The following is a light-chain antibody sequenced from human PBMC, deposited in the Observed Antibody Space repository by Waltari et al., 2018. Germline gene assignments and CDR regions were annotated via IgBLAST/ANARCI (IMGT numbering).Light chain of an antibody. CDR3: QSYDSSLSTSV. V-gene: IGLV1-40*01. CDR1: RSDIGTVYD. CDR2: GNT. J-gene: IGLJ2*01. Sequence: SVLTQPPSVSGTPGQRVTISCTGRRSDIGTVYDFHWYQQLPGTAPKLLIYGNTNRPSGVPDRFSGSKSGTSASLAITGLQAEDEADYYCQSYDSSLSTSVFGGGTKLTVL.